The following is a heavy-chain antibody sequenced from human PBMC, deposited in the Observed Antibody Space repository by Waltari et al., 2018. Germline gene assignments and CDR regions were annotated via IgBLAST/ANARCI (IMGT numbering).Heavy chain of an antibody. D-gene: IGHD2-2*01. V-gene: IGHV1-69*14. CDR1: GGTFSSYA. CDR2: IIPIFGTA. CDR3: ARDRTYCSSTSCSLNY. Sequence: QVQLVQSGAEVKKPGSSVKVSCKASGGTFSSYAISWVRQDPGQGLEWMGGIIPIFGTANYAQKFQGRVTITADKSTSTAYMELSSLRSEDTAVYYCARDRTYCSSTSCSLNYWGQGTLVTVSS. J-gene: IGHJ4*02.